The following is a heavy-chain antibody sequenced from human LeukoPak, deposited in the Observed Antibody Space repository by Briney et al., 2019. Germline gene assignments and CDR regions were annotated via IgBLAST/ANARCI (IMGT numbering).Heavy chain of an antibody. CDR2: LCYDGTNK. CDR3: ARARNNYDSSGYSALDY. D-gene: IGHD3-22*01. V-gene: IGHV3-33*01. J-gene: IGHJ4*02. CDR1: GFSFSSYG. Sequence: GGSLRLSCAASGFSFSSYGMHWVRQAPGKGLEWVASLCYDGTNKYSADSVKGRFTIYRDNSKNTRYLQMNSLRAEDTAVYYCARARNNYDSSGYSALDYWGQGTLVTVS.